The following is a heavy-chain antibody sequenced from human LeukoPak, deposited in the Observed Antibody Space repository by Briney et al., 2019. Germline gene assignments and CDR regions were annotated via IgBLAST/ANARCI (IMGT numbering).Heavy chain of an antibody. CDR1: GGPISSYY. CDR2: IYTSGST. D-gene: IGHD1-26*01. CDR3: AREGSSGRFDY. Sequence: SGTLALTWTVPGGPISSYYWSWIRQPAGEGLGWIGRIYTSGSTNYNPSLKSRVTMSVDTSKKQFSLKLSSVTAADTAVYYCAREGSSGRFDYWGQGTLVTVSS. V-gene: IGHV4-4*07. J-gene: IGHJ4*02.